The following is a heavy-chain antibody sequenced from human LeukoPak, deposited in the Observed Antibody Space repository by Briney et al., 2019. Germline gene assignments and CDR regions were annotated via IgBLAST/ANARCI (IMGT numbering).Heavy chain of an antibody. J-gene: IGHJ4*02. CDR2: INQDASEI. CDR3: ATDRENSDWQKRFDS. V-gene: IGHV3-7*01. D-gene: IGHD2-21*02. CDR1: GFTFSTYW. Sequence: GGSLRLSCAASGFTFSTYWMNWYRQAPGKGLEWVGNINQDASEINYVDSVRGRFTISRDNAKNSLHLQMSSLRAEDTAVYYCATDRENSDWQKRFDSWGQGTLVTVSS.